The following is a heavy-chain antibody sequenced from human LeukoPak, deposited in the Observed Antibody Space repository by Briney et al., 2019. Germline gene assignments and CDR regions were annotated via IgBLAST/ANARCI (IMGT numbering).Heavy chain of an antibody. CDR3: VKDRALVGGPYFYYMDV. Sequence: PGSSLRLSCAASGFTFADYPMHWVRQAPGKGLEWVSGISWNSGNKEYGDSVKGRFTVPRDNAKNSLHLQMNSLRADDTALYYCVKDRALVGGPYFYYMDVWGKGTMVTVS. CDR1: GFTFADYP. D-gene: IGHD1-26*01. CDR2: ISWNSGNK. J-gene: IGHJ6*03. V-gene: IGHV3-9*01.